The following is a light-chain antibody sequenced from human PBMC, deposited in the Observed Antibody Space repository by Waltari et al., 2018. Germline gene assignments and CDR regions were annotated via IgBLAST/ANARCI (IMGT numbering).Light chain of an antibody. CDR2: WAS. V-gene: IGKV4-1*01. CDR1: RSVLYSSNNTNY. J-gene: IGKJ1*01. Sequence: FVMTQSPDSLAVSLGERATINCKSSRSVLYSSNNTNYLAWYQQKPRPPPKLLIYWASTREAGVPDRVSGSGSATDFTLTISSLQAEDVAVYYCQQYYRAPQTFGQGTKVEIK. CDR3: QQYYRAPQT.